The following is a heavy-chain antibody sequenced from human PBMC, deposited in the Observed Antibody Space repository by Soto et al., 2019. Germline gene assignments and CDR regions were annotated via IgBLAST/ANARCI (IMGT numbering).Heavy chain of an antibody. CDR2: IYGNTADI. J-gene: IGHJ6*02. Sequence: QVQLVQSGAEVKIPGASVKVSCKASGYTLTGYFMHWVRQAPGQGPEWMGRIYGNTADIMYAQRFQGRVTMTADTSINTAYMELSGLSFDDTAVYYCARELQRGLDVWGQGTTVTVSS. CDR3: ARELQRGLDV. CDR1: GYTLTGYF. V-gene: IGHV1-2*06.